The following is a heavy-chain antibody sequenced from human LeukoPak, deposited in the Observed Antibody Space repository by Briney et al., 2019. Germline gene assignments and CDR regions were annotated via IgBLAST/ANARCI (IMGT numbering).Heavy chain of an antibody. CDR3: ARGWYSTGWYNFFGS. Sequence: GGSLRLSCAASGFTLTGYSMHWVRQAPGKGLEWVSSISGSGNYIYDADSVKGRFTVSRDNAKNSLYLQMNSLRAEDTAVYYCARGWYSTGWYNFFGSWGQGALVTVSS. V-gene: IGHV3-21*01. CDR2: ISGSGNYI. D-gene: IGHD6-19*01. CDR1: GFTLTGYS. J-gene: IGHJ4*02.